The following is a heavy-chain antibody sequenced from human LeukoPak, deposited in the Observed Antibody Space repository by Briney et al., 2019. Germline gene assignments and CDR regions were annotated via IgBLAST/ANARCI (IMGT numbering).Heavy chain of an antibody. CDR3: ARDLYDSSGYYYSDAFDI. CDR2: IFHSGST. J-gene: IGHJ3*02. V-gene: IGHV4-38-2*02. Sequence: SETLSLTCAVSGYPISSGYYWGWIRQPPGKGQEWIGSIFHSGSTYYNPSLKSRVTISVGTSKNQFSLKLSSVTAADTAVYYCARDLYDSSGYYYSDAFDIWGQGTMVTVSS. CDR1: GYPISSGYY. D-gene: IGHD3-22*01.